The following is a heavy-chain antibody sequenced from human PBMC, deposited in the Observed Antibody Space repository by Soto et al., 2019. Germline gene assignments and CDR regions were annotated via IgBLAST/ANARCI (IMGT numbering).Heavy chain of an antibody. Sequence: PVGLLRLSCAASGFTFSDYYMSWIRQAPGKGLEWVSYISSSGSTIYYADSVKGRFTISRDNAKKSLYLQMNSLRAEDTAVYYCARVGNGANYALDIWGLGTMLIGS. CDR1: GFTFSDYY. CDR3: ARVGNGANYALDI. J-gene: IGHJ3*02. CDR2: ISSSGSTI. D-gene: IGHD2-2*01. V-gene: IGHV3-11*01.